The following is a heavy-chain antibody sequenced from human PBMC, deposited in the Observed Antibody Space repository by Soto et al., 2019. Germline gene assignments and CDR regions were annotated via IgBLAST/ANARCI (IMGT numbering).Heavy chain of an antibody. J-gene: IGHJ4*02. CDR3: ARSYGGNSFDY. Sequence: QVQLQQWGAGLLKPSETLSLTCAVYGGSFSGYYWSWIRQPPGKGLEWIGEIRHSGSTNYNPSLNSRVTISVDTSKNQFSLKLSSVTAADTAVYYCARSYGGNSFDYWGQGTLVTVSS. CDR2: IRHSGST. D-gene: IGHD2-21*02. V-gene: IGHV4-34*01. CDR1: GGSFSGYY.